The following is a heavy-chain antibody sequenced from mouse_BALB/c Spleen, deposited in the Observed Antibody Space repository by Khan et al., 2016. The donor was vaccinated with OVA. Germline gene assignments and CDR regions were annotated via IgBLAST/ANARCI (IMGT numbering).Heavy chain of an antibody. CDR2: IDPATGNI. CDR3: ARTEIHYYGAYTMDY. V-gene: IGHV14-3*02. J-gene: IGHJ4*01. CDR1: GFNIKDTY. Sequence: VQLQQPGAELVKPGASVKLSCTASGFNIKDTYMHWVKQRPEQGLEWIGRIDPATGNIKYDPKFQGQATISADTSSNPAFLHLSRLTSEDTAVYYCARTEIHYYGAYTMDYWGQGTSVTVSS. D-gene: IGHD1-2*01.